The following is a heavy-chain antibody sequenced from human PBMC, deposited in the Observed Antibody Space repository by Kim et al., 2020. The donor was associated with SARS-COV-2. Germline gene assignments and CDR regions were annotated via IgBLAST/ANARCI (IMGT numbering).Heavy chain of an antibody. J-gene: IGHJ6*02. CDR3: ARHPPGVVVWGMDV. D-gene: IGHD2-15*01. V-gene: IGHV1-2*02. CDR1: GYTFTGYY. CDR2: INPNSGGT. Sequence: ASVKVSCKASGYTFTGYYMHWVRQAPGQGLEWMGWINPNSGGTNYAQKFQGRVTMTRDTSISTAYMELSRLRSDDTAVYYCARHPPGVVVWGMDVWGQGTTVTVSS.